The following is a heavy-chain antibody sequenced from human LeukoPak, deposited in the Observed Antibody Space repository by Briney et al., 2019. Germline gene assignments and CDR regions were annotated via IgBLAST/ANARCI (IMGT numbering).Heavy chain of an antibody. J-gene: IGHJ6*02. CDR3: ARVRGEYSSSWYSNLGMDV. Sequence: NHSQTLSLTCAISGDSVSSNSAAWNWIRQSPSRGLEWLGRTYHRSKWYNDYAVSVKSRITINPDTSKNQFSLQLNSVTPEDTAVYYCARVRGEYSSSWYSNLGMDVWGQGTTVTVSS. D-gene: IGHD6-13*01. V-gene: IGHV6-1*01. CDR2: TYHRSKWYN. CDR1: GDSVSSNSAA.